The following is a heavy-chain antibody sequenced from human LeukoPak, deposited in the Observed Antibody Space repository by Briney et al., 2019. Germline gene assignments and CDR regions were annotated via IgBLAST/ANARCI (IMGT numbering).Heavy chain of an antibody. V-gene: IGHV4-34*01. CDR3: ARGLYDYVWGSYRLFDY. J-gene: IGHJ4*02. CDR1: GGSFSGYY. D-gene: IGHD3-16*02. CDR2: INHSGST. Sequence: SETLSLTCAVYGGSFSGYYWSWIRQPPGQGLEWIGEINHSGSTNYNPSLKSRVTISVDTSKNQFSLKLSSVTAADTAVYYCARGLYDYVWGSYRLFDYWGQGTLVTVSS.